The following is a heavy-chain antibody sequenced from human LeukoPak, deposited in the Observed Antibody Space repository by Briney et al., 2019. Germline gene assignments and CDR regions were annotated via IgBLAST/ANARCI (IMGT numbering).Heavy chain of an antibody. Sequence: GGSLRLSCVASGFTYSSYAMHWVRQAPGKGLEWVAVISYDGSNKYYADSVKGRFTISRDNSKNTLYLQMNSLRAEDTAVYYCARDPSLGYCSGGSCSDYFDYWGQGTLVTVSS. J-gene: IGHJ4*02. V-gene: IGHV3-30-3*01. D-gene: IGHD2-15*01. CDR2: ISYDGSNK. CDR1: GFTYSSYA. CDR3: ARDPSLGYCSGGSCSDYFDY.